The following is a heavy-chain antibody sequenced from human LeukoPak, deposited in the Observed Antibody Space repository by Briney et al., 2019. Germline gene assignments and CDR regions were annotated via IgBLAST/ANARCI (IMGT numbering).Heavy chain of an antibody. CDR1: GFTFSSYG. Sequence: GGSLRLSCAASGFTFSSYGMSWVRQAPGKGLEWVSAISGSGGSTYYADSVKGRFTISRDNSKNSLYLQMNSLRTEDTALYYCAKGYYYMDVWGKGTTVTVSS. J-gene: IGHJ6*03. CDR2: ISGSGGST. V-gene: IGHV3-23*01. CDR3: AKGYYYMDV.